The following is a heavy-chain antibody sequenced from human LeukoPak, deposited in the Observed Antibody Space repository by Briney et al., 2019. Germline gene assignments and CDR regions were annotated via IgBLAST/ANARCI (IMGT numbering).Heavy chain of an antibody. V-gene: IGHV1-2*02. J-gene: IGHJ3*02. CDR3: ARVEYYDLWSGYSQSGDAFDI. D-gene: IGHD3-3*01. CDR1: GYTFTGYY. CDR2: INPNSGGT. Sequence: ASVKVSCKASGYTFTGYYMHWVRQAPGQGLEWMGWINPNSGGTNYAQKFQGRVTMTRDTSISTAYMELSRLRSDDTAVYYCARVEYYDLWSGYSQSGDAFDIWGQGTMVTVSS.